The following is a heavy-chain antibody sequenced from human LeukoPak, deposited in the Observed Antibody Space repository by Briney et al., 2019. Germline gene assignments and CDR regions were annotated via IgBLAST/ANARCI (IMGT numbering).Heavy chain of an antibody. D-gene: IGHD2-15*01. CDR2: ISTSSYYI. CDR3: ARDLILADSSGSSAHDY. CDR1: GFSFRSHG. Sequence: GGSLRLSCAASGFSFRSHGMNWVRQAPGKGLEWVSSISTSSYYIFYADSVKGRFTISRDNAKNSLYLQMNTLRDEDTAVYYCARDLILADSSGSSAHDYWGQGTLVTVSS. J-gene: IGHJ4*02. V-gene: IGHV3-21*01.